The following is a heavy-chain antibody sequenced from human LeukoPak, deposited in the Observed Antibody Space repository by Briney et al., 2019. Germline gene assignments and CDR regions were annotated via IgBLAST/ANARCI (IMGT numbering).Heavy chain of an antibody. Sequence: GASVKVSCKASGYTFTGHYMHWVRQAPGQGLEWMGWINPNSGGTNYAQKFQGRVTMTRDTSISTAYMELSRMRSDDTAVYYCARGDYDYVWGSYPLTYFDYWGQGTLVTVSS. CDR2: INPNSGGT. D-gene: IGHD3-16*02. V-gene: IGHV1-2*02. CDR1: GYTFTGHY. J-gene: IGHJ4*02. CDR3: ARGDYDYVWGSYPLTYFDY.